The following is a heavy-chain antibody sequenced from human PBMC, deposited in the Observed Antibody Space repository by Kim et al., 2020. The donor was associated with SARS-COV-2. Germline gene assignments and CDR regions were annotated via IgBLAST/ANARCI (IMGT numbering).Heavy chain of an antibody. CDR3: VSRSYGGGWHIALDF. CDR1: GDSISSSGYY. J-gene: IGHJ6*01. CDR2: VHDSGST. D-gene: IGHD3-16*01. V-gene: IGHV4-39*01. Sequence: SETLSLTCSVSGDSISSSGYYWGWIRQPPGKGLEWLGSVHDSGSTYYSPSLKNRVTISADMSKKEFSLKMTSVTAADTAGYYCVSRSYGGGWHIALDFWG.